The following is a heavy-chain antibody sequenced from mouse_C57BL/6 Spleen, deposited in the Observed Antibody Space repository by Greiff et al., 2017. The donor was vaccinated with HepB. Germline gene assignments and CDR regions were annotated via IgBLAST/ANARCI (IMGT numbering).Heavy chain of an antibody. Sequence: DVMLVESGGDLVKPGGSLKLSCAASGFTFSSYGMSWVRQTPDKRLEWVATISSGGSYTYYPDSVKGRFTISRDNAKNTLYLQMSSLKSEDTAMYYCARPDNYYGSSYVAYWGQGTLVTVSA. J-gene: IGHJ3*01. D-gene: IGHD1-1*01. CDR2: ISSGGSYT. V-gene: IGHV5-6*02. CDR3: ARPDNYYGSSYVAY. CDR1: GFTFSSYG.